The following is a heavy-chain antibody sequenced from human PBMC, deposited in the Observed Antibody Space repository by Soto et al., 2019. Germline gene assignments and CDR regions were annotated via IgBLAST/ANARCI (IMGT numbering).Heavy chain of an antibody. Sequence: ASVKVSCKASGYTFTSYDINWVRQATGQGLEWMGWMNPNSGNTGYAQKFQGRVTMTRNTSISTAYMELSSLRSEDTAVYYCARVLNGYSSCDYWGQGTLVTVSS. V-gene: IGHV1-8*01. J-gene: IGHJ4*02. CDR2: MNPNSGNT. D-gene: IGHD5-18*01. CDR1: GYTFTSYD. CDR3: ARVLNGYSSCDY.